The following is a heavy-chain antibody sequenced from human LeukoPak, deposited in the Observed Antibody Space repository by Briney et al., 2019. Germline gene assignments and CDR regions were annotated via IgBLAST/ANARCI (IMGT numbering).Heavy chain of an antibody. D-gene: IGHD4-17*01. Sequence: GGSLRLSCAASGFTFSSYAMSWVRQAPGKGLEWVSFISGNGGSRYYADSVKGRFTISRDNSKNTQYLQMNSLRGEDTAVYYCAKGATFYGDYYFDSWGQGTLVTVSS. V-gene: IGHV3-23*01. CDR2: ISGNGGSR. CDR1: GFTFSSYA. CDR3: AKGATFYGDYYFDS. J-gene: IGHJ4*02.